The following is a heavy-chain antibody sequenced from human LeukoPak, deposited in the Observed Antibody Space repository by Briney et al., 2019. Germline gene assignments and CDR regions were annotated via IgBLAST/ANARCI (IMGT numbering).Heavy chain of an antibody. CDR2: IKQDGSEK. CDR1: GFTFSSYW. V-gene: IGHV3-7*01. J-gene: IGHJ3*02. D-gene: IGHD2-15*01. CDR3: ARDLVVGDAFDI. Sequence: GGSLRLSCAASGFTFSSYWMSRVRQAPGKGLEWVANIKQDGSEKYYVDSVKGRFTTSRDNAKDSLYLQMNSLRAEDTAVYYCARDLVVGDAFDIWGQGTMVTVSS.